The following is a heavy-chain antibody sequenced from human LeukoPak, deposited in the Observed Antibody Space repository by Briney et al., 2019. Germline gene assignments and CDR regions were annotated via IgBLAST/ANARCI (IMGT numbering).Heavy chain of an antibody. D-gene: IGHD2-21*01. CDR3: ARVDAGFAHDY. CDR2: IYHSGST. Sequence: PSETLSLTCSVSGDSISSGHYWGWIRQPPGKGLESIGSIYHSGSTFYNPSVKSRVTISLDMSKNQFSLKLTSVTAADTAVYYCARVDAGFAHDYWGQGTLVTVSS. V-gene: IGHV4-38-2*02. J-gene: IGHJ4*02. CDR1: GDSISSGHY.